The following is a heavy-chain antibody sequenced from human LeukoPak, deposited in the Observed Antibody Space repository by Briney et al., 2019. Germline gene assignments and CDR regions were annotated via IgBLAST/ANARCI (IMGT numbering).Heavy chain of an antibody. CDR1: GFTFNIFA. Sequence: PGGSLRLSCAASGFTFNIFAMNWVRQASGRGLEWVSTISGSGISTCYADSVKGRFTISRDNSKNTLYLQINSLRDEDTAVYFCAKDQHGYDKPIDYWGQGTLVTVSS. J-gene: IGHJ4*02. D-gene: IGHD5-12*01. CDR3: AKDQHGYDKPIDY. CDR2: ISGSGIST. V-gene: IGHV3-23*01.